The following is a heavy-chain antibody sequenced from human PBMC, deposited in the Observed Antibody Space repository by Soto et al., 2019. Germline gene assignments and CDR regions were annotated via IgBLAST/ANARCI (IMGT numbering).Heavy chain of an antibody. CDR3: ARLPVAALYRDY. D-gene: IGHD6-19*01. Sequence: QVQLVQSGAEVKKPGSSVKVSCKASGGTFSSYAISWVRQAPGQGLEWMGGIIPIFGTANYAQKFQGRVTITADESTSTAYMELSRLRSEDTAVYYWARLPVAALYRDYWGQGTLVTVSS. CDR2: IIPIFGTA. V-gene: IGHV1-69*12. J-gene: IGHJ4*02. CDR1: GGTFSSYA.